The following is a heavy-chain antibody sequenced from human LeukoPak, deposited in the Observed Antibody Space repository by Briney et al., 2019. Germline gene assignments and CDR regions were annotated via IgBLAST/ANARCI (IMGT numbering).Heavy chain of an antibody. Sequence: GRSLRLSCAASGFTFSSYAMHWVRQAPGKGLEWVAVISYDGSNKYYADSVKGRFTISRDNSKNTLYLQMNSLRAEDTAVYYCARSPRGGNFIDYWGQGTLVTVSS. CDR2: ISYDGSNK. D-gene: IGHD1-7*01. J-gene: IGHJ4*02. CDR3: ARSPRGGNFIDY. V-gene: IGHV3-30*01. CDR1: GFTFSSYA.